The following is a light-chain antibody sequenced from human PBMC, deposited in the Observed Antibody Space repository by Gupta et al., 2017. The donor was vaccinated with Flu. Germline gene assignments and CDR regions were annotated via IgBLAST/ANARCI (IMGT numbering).Light chain of an antibody. CDR2: EVR. CDR3: SSCTGRHTV. V-gene: IGLV2-14*01. CDR1: SSDIGAYNY. Sequence: QSALTPPASVSGSPGQSITISCTGTSSDIGAYNYVSWYPQHPGKAPKLMIYEVRRRPAGVSNRFSGSKSGNTASLTISGLQAEDEAVYFCSSCTGRHTVFGGGTTLTVL. J-gene: IGLJ2*01.